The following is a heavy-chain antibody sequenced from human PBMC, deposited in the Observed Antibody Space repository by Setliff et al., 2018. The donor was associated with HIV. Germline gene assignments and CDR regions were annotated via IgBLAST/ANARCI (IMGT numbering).Heavy chain of an antibody. D-gene: IGHD3-22*01. Sequence: LSLTCTVSGGSISSHYWNWIRQSPGKGLEWIATIPHNGGTYYNPDPSLTGRVTISVDTSKNQFSLKLSSVTAADTAVYYCARAPGAYYYDSSGYPIGIRLDYWGQGTLVTVSS. CDR3: ARAPGAYYYDSSGYPIGIRLDY. CDR1: GGSISSHY. V-gene: IGHV4-59*08. CDR2: IPHNGGT. J-gene: IGHJ4*02.